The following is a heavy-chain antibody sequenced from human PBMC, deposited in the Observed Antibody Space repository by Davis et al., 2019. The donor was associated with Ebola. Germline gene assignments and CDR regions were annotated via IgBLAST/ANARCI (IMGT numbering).Heavy chain of an antibody. V-gene: IGHV5-51*01. CDR2: IYPGDSDT. CDR3: ARPGIPHLNDAFDI. Sequence: PGGSLRLSCKGSGYSFTSYWIGWVRQMPGKGLEWMGIIYPGDSDTRYSPSFQGQVTISADKSISTAYLQWSSLKASDTAMYYCARPGIPHLNDAFDIWGQGTMVTVSS. J-gene: IGHJ3*02. D-gene: IGHD6-13*01. CDR1: GYSFTSYW.